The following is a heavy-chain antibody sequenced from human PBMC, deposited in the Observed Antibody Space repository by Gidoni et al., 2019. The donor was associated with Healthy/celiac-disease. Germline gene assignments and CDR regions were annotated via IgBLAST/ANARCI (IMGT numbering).Heavy chain of an antibody. CDR1: GFTFSDYY. CDR3: ARVAHYDYVWGSYSPVDI. J-gene: IGHJ3*02. V-gene: IGHV3-11*01. D-gene: IGHD3-16*01. CDR2: ISSSGSTI. Sequence: QVQLVESGGGLVKPGGSLRLSCAASGFTFSDYYMSWIRQAPGKGLEWVSYISSSGSTIYDADSVKGRFTISRDNAKNSLYLQMNSLRAEDTAVYYCARVAHYDYVWGSYSPVDIWGQGTMVTVSS.